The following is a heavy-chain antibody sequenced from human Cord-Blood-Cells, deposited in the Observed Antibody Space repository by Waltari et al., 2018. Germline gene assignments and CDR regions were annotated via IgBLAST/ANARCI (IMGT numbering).Heavy chain of an antibody. V-gene: IGHV3-7*04. CDR1: GFTFSRYW. CDR3: ARGAAARPN. Sequence: EVRLVESGGGLVQPGGSLSLSCAASGFTFSRYWMRWVRQAPGKGLEWVANIKQDGSEKYYVDSVKGRFTISRDNAKNSLYLQMNSLRAEDTAVYYCARGAAARPNWGQGTLVTVSS. CDR2: IKQDGSEK. D-gene: IGHD6-6*01. J-gene: IGHJ4*02.